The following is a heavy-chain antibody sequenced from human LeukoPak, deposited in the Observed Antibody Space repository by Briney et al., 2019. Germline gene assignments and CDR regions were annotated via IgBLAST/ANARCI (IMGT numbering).Heavy chain of an antibody. Sequence: SETLSLTCTVSGGSITNGGYYWSWIRQHPGEGPEWIGYIYYNGRTYYNPSPKSRLTISVDTSKNQFSLNLSSVTAADTAVYYCAGAGGGTYDFWGQGTLVTVSS. CDR3: AGAGGGTYDF. CDR1: GGSITNGGYY. D-gene: IGHD1-26*01. CDR2: IYYNGRT. J-gene: IGHJ4*02. V-gene: IGHV4-31*03.